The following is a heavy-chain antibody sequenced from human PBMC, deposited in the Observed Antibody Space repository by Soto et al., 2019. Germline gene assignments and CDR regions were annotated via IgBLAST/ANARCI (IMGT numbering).Heavy chain of an antibody. CDR3: ARDEEDYYYGMDV. V-gene: IGHV3-21*01. CDR2: ISSSGSYI. CDR1: GFTFSSYA. Sequence: GGSLRLSCAASGFTFSSYAMSWVRQAPGKGLEWVSSISSSGSYIYYADSVKGRFTISRDNAKNSLYLQMNSLRAEDTAVYYCARDEEDYYYGMDVWGQGTTVTVSS. J-gene: IGHJ6*02.